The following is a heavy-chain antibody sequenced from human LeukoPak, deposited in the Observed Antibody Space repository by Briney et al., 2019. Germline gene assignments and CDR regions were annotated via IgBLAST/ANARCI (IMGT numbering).Heavy chain of an antibody. D-gene: IGHD4-17*01. CDR2: ISDTGSTI. Sequence: GGSLRLSCAASGFTFSSYELNWVRQAPGKGLEWVSYISDTGSTIYYADSVEGRFTISRDNAKNSLYLQMNSLRAEDTAVYYCARGGVTTARNRFDPWGQGTLVTVSS. CDR3: ARGGVTTARNRFDP. CDR1: GFTFSSYE. J-gene: IGHJ5*02. V-gene: IGHV3-48*03.